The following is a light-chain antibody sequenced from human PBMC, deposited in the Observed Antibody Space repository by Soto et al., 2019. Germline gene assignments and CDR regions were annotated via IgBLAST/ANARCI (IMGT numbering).Light chain of an antibody. Sequence: QSVLTQPPSASATPGQRVTISCPGGSSNIGSNTVSWYQQVPGTAPKLLIFNDNMRPSGVPDRFSGSKSGPSASLAISGLQSEDEADYHCASWDDRLNGQVFGTGTKVTVL. V-gene: IGLV1-44*01. J-gene: IGLJ1*01. CDR2: NDN. CDR1: SSNIGSNT. CDR3: ASWDDRLNGQV.